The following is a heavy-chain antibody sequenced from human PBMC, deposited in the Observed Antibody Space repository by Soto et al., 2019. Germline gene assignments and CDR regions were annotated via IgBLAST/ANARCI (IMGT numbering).Heavy chain of an antibody. CDR2: IYYNGST. J-gene: IGHJ4*02. V-gene: IGHV4-59*01. CDR1: GGSISSYY. Sequence: SETLSLTCTVSGGSISSYYWSWIRQPPGKGLEWIGYIYYNGSTKYNPSLRSRVTISRDTSKKQFSLTVSSVTAADTAVYYCARDRYSYGYWGQGTLVTVPQ. D-gene: IGHD5-18*01. CDR3: ARDRYSYGY.